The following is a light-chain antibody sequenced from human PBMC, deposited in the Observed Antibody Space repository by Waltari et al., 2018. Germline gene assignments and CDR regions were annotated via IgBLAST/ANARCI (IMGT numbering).Light chain of an antibody. CDR3: QKYGTLPAT. J-gene: IGKJ1*01. Sequence: EIVLTQSPGTLSLSPGERATLSCRASQSVSRTLAWYQQKPGQAPRLLISDASTRATGIPDRFSGSASGTDFSLTISRLEPEDFAVYYCQKYGTLPATFGQGTKVEIK. CDR2: DAS. V-gene: IGKV3-20*01. CDR1: QSVSRT.